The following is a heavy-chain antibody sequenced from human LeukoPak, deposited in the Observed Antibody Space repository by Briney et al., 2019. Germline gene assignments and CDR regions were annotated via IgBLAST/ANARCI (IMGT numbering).Heavy chain of an antibody. V-gene: IGHV3-64D*06. Sequence: GGSLRLSCSVSGFTFSTYVMHWVRQGPGKGLEYVSAISSNGDNTYYADSVRGRFTISRDNSQNTLYLQMSSLRADDTAVYYCVRGTGYWGQGTLVTVSS. CDR1: GFTFSTYV. CDR2: ISSNGDNT. CDR3: VRGTGY. J-gene: IGHJ4*02.